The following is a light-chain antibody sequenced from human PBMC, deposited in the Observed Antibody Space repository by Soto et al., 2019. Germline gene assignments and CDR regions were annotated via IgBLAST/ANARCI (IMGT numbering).Light chain of an antibody. CDR1: QSVLYSSNNKNY. Sequence: IGVTQSPDPLAVSLGERATINCKSSQSVLYSSNNKNYLAWYQQKPGQPPKLLIYWASTRESGVPDRFSGSGSGTDFTLTISSLQAEDVAVYYCQQYYSTLRTFGQGTKVDIK. CDR2: WAS. V-gene: IGKV4-1*01. J-gene: IGKJ1*01. CDR3: QQYYSTLRT.